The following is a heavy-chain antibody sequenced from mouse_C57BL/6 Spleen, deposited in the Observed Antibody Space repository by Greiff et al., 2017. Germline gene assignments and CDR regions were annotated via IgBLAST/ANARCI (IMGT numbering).Heavy chain of an antibody. Sequence: QVQLQQPGPELVMPGASVKLSCKASGYTFTSYWMHWVKQRHGQGLEWIGEIDPSDSYTNYNQKFKGKSTLTVDKSSSTAYMQLRSLTSEDSAVYYCAISSNGSCSCFAYWGQGSLVTVSA. V-gene: IGHV1-69*01. CDR1: GYTFTSYW. CDR2: IDPSDSYT. CDR3: AISSNGSCSCFAY. D-gene: IGHD1-1*01. J-gene: IGHJ3*01.